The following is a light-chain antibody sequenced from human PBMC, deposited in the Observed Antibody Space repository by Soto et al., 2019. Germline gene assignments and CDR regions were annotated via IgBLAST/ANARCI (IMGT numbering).Light chain of an antibody. CDR2: EVT. V-gene: IGLV2-8*01. CDR3: SSYAGSKTL. Sequence: QSALTQPPSASGSPGQSLTIYCTGTSSDVGGYNYVSWYQQHPGKAPKLMIYEVTKRPSGVPDRFSGSKSGNTASLTVSGLQAEDEADYYCSSYAGSKTLFGGGTKLTVL. CDR1: SSDVGGYNY. J-gene: IGLJ2*01.